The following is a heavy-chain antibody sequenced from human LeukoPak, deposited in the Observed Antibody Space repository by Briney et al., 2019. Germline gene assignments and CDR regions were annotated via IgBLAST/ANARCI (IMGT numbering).Heavy chain of an antibody. Sequence: GGSLRLSCAASGFTFSNYAMSWVRQAPGKGLEWVSAISGSGGSTYYADSVKGRLTVSRDNSKNTLYLQMNSLRAEDTAVYYCARDLDIVVVPAAMGLFDYWGQGTLVTVSS. CDR1: GFTFSNYA. CDR3: ARDLDIVVVPAAMGLFDY. CDR2: ISGSGGST. D-gene: IGHD2-2*01. J-gene: IGHJ4*02. V-gene: IGHV3-23*01.